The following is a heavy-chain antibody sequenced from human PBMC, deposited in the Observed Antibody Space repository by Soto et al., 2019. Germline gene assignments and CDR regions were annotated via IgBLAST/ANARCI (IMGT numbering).Heavy chain of an antibody. CDR3: AHIVVAGLGYYFDY. D-gene: IGHD6-19*01. J-gene: IGHJ4*02. Sequence: QITLKESGPTLVKPIQTLTLTCTFSGFSLSSTRMAVGWIRQPPGKALEWLALIYWDDDKRYSPFLKSRLTNTQDTSKNQVVLTMSNMDPVDTARYYCAHIVVAGLGYYFDYWGQGTLVTVSS. V-gene: IGHV2-5*02. CDR1: GFSLSSTRMA. CDR2: IYWDDDK.